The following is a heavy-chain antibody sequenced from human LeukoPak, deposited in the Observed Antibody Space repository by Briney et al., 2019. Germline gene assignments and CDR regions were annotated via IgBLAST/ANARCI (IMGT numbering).Heavy chain of an antibody. V-gene: IGHV3-30*18. CDR1: GFSFSSYG. J-gene: IGHJ4*02. D-gene: IGHD4-11*01. CDR2: ISNDGSIK. CDR3: AKSKSPYPMDYIFDF. Sequence: GSLRLSCAASGFSFSSYGMHWVRQAPGKGLEWVAVISNDGSIKKYGDSVKGRFTISRDNSKNTLYVQMNSLRTDDAAVYYCAKSKSPYPMDYIFDFWGQGTLVTVSS.